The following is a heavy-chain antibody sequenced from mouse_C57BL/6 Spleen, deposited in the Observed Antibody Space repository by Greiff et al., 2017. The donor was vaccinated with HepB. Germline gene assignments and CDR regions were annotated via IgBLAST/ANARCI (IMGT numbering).Heavy chain of an antibody. J-gene: IGHJ3*01. D-gene: IGHD2-4*01. Sequence: EVMLVESGGGLVKPGGSLKLSCAASGFTFSDYGMHWVRQAPEKGLEWVAYISSGSSTIYYADTVKGRITISRDNAKNTLFLQMTSLRSEDTAMYYCARGYYDYDEIAYWGQGTLVTVSA. CDR3: ARGYYDYDEIAY. CDR2: ISSGSSTI. CDR1: GFTFSDYG. V-gene: IGHV5-17*01.